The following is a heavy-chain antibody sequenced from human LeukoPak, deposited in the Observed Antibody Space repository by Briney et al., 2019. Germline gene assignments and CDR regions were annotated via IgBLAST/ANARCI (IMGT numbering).Heavy chain of an antibody. V-gene: IGHV3-23*01. CDR3: AKGEMGSSGAYYVVY. Sequence: PGGSLRLSCAASGFTFSSYAMSWVRQAPGKGLEWDSCIVGSGGSTYYADSVKARFPISRHSSKNTLSVQVKGLKAGDRAVIYGAKGEMGSSGAYYVVYWGQGALVAVAS. J-gene: IGHJ4*02. D-gene: IGHD1-26*01. CDR1: GFTFSSYA. CDR2: IVGSGGST.